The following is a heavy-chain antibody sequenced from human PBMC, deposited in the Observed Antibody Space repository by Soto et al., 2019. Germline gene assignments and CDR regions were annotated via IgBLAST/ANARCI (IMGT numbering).Heavy chain of an antibody. Sequence: EVQLVESGGGLVKPGGSLRLSCATSGFTFSSYSMNWVRQAPGKGLEWVSSISSSSSYIYYADSVKGRFTISRDNAKNSLYLQMNSLRAEDTAVYYCARDLGLTSSYYYYYGMDVWGQGTTVTVSS. D-gene: IGHD3-9*01. CDR3: ARDLGLTSSYYYYYGMDV. CDR1: GFTFSSYS. CDR2: ISSSSSYI. V-gene: IGHV3-21*01. J-gene: IGHJ6*02.